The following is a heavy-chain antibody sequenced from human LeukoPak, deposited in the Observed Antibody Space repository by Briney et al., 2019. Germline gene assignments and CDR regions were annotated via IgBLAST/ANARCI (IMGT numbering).Heavy chain of an antibody. D-gene: IGHD6-19*01. Sequence: HSGGSLRLSCAASGFTFSRNGMHWVRQAPGKGLEWVAFIRDDGSNKYYADSMKGRFTISRDNFKNTLYLQMNSLRVEDTAVYYCAKDRTLVAGTSIDNWGQGTPVTVSS. CDR1: GFTFSRNG. V-gene: IGHV3-30*02. CDR2: IRDDGSNK. CDR3: AKDRTLVAGTSIDN. J-gene: IGHJ4*02.